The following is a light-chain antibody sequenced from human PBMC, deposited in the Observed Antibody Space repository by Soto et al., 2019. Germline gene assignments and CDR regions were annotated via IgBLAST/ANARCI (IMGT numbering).Light chain of an antibody. CDR2: GAS. V-gene: IGKV3-15*01. CDR3: RQYNNWPQT. CDR1: QSVSSN. Sequence: EIVMTQSPATLSVSPGERATLSCRASQSVSSNLAWYQQKPGQAPRLLIYGASTRATGIPARFSGSGSGTEFTLNISSLQSEDVAVYYCRQYNNWPQTFGQVTKVEIK. J-gene: IGKJ1*01.